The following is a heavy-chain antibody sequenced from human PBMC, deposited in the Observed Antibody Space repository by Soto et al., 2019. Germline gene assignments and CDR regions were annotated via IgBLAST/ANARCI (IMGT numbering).Heavy chain of an antibody. CDR1: GGSFSGYY. D-gene: IGHD5-12*01. V-gene: IGHV4-34*01. J-gene: IGHJ4*02. CDR3: ARGSGYDAGEYFDY. CDR2: INHSGSP. Sequence: SETLSLTCAVYGGSFSGYYWSWIRQPPGKGLEWIGEINHSGSPNYNPSLKSRVAISVDTSKNQFSPKLSSVTAADTAVYYCARGSGYDAGEYFDYWGQGTLVTVSS.